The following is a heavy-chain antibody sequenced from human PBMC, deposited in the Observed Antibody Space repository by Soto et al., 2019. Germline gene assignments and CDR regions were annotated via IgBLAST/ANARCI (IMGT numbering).Heavy chain of an antibody. CDR3: ARVGHISSWNPNWFDP. CDR1: GGSISSGDYY. V-gene: IGHV4-30-4*01. CDR2: IYYSGST. D-gene: IGHD6-13*01. J-gene: IGHJ5*02. Sequence: SETLSLTCTVSGGSISSGDYYWSWIRQPPGKGLEWIGYIYYSGSTYYNPSLKSRVTISIDTSENQFSLKVNSVTAADTAVYYCARVGHISSWNPNWFDPWGQGTLFTVSS.